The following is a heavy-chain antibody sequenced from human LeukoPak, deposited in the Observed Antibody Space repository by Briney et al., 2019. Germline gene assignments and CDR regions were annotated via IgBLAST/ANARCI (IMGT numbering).Heavy chain of an antibody. CDR1: GGTFSSYA. V-gene: IGHV1-69*13. CDR2: IIPIFGTA. D-gene: IGHD3-22*01. J-gene: IGHJ4*02. CDR3: ARSYEKYYCDSSGYAAHDY. Sequence: ASVKVSCKASGGTFSSYAISWVRQAPGQGLEWMGGIIPIFGTANYAQKFQGRVTITADESTNTAYMELSSLRSEDTAVYYCARSYEKYYCDSSGYAAHDYWGQGTLVTVSS.